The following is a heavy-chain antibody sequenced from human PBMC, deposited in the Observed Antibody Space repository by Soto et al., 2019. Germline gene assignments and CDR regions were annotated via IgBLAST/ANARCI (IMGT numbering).Heavy chain of an antibody. Sequence: GGSLRLSCAASGFTFSSYWMHWVRQAPGKGLVWVSRINSDGSSTSYADSVKGRFTISRDNAKNTLYLQMNSLRAEDTAVYYCARTYGDYELDYWGQGTLVTVSS. CDR3: ARTYGDYELDY. D-gene: IGHD4-17*01. CDR1: GFTFSSYW. J-gene: IGHJ4*02. CDR2: INSDGSST. V-gene: IGHV3-74*01.